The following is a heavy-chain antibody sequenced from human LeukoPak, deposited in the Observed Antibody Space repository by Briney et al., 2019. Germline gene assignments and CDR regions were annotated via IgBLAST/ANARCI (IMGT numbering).Heavy chain of an antibody. CDR3: ARDGSVTSCSGGSCYTNWFDP. V-gene: IGHV3-30-3*01. CDR2: ISYDGSNK. Sequence: PGGSLRLSCAASGFTFCSYAMHWVRQAPGKGLVGVAVISYDGSNKYYADSVKGRFTISRDNSKNTMDLQMNSLRAEGTAVYYCARDGSVTSCSGGSCYTNWFDPWGRGTLVTVSS. CDR1: GFTFCSYA. J-gene: IGHJ5*02. D-gene: IGHD2-15*01.